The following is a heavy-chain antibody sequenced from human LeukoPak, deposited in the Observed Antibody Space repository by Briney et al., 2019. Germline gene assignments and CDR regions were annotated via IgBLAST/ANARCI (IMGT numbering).Heavy chain of an antibody. Sequence: SVTVSCKASGGTFSSYDISWVRQAPGQGLEWMGGIIPIFGTANYAQKFQGRVTITADESTSTAYMELSSLRSEDTAVYYCARVPLGSQIDSSGYYSPDYWGQGTLVTVSS. D-gene: IGHD3-22*01. CDR3: ARVPLGSQIDSSGYYSPDY. V-gene: IGHV1-69*13. J-gene: IGHJ4*02. CDR1: GGTFSSYD. CDR2: IIPIFGTA.